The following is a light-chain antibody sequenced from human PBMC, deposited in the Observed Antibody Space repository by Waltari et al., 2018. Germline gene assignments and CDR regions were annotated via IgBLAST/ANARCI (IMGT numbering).Light chain of an antibody. CDR3: SSYTSSSTSS. Sequence: QSALTQPASVSGSPGQSITISCNGTSRDVGGDNYVSWYQQHTGKAPKLMIYDVSKRPSGVSNLFSCSKSGTTASLPISGLQAEAAAYYYCSSYTSSSTSSFGGGTKLTVL. J-gene: IGLJ2*01. V-gene: IGLV2-14*01. CDR2: DVS. CDR1: SRDVGGDNY.